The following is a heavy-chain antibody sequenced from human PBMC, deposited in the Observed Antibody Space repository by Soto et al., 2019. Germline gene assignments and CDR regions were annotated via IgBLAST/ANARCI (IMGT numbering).Heavy chain of an antibody. Sequence: GGSLRLSSASSGFTFRSHSMSWVRQAPGKGLEWVSSISSGGSGIYYADSVKGRFTISRDNAKNSLYLQMNSLRAEDTAVYYCARRYCTDGVCPFDSWGQGTLVTVSS. CDR2: ISSGGSGI. V-gene: IGHV3-21*01. CDR1: GFTFRSHS. CDR3: ARRYCTDGVCPFDS. D-gene: IGHD2-8*01. J-gene: IGHJ4*02.